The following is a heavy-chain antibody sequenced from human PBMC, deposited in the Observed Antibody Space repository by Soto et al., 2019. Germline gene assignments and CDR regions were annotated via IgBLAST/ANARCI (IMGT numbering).Heavy chain of an antibody. CDR1: GVTFSSYD. Sequence: EVQLVESGGGLVQPGGSLRLSCAASGVTFSSYDMHWVRQATGNGLELGSVIGTAGDPYYPGSVKGRFTFSRDNAKTSLYLQMTSLRAGDTAVYYCASAGWQGDYYGMDVWGQGTTVIVSS. J-gene: IGHJ6*02. CDR2: IGTAGDP. CDR3: ASAGWQGDYYGMDV. V-gene: IGHV3-13*05. D-gene: IGHD2-15*01.